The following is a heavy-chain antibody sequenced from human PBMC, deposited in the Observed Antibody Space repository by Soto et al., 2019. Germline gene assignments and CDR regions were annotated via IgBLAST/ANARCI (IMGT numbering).Heavy chain of an antibody. Sequence: QLQLQESGPGLVKPSETLSLTCTVSGGSISSFYWSWILQPPGKGLEWIGGIYSSGSTYYNPSLKSRVAIAVETSKSQDSLKRSSLTPAATAVYYWARHDRQDQLLPEFDYWGQGTLVTVSS. J-gene: IGHJ4*02. CDR1: GGSISSFY. V-gene: IGHV4-39*01. D-gene: IGHD2-2*01. CDR2: IYSSGST. CDR3: ARHDRQDQLLPEFDY.